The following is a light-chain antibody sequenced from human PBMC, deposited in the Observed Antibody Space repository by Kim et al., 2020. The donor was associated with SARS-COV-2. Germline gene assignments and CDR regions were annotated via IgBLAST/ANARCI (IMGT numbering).Light chain of an antibody. V-gene: IGLV8-61*01. Sequence: GATVTLTCGLSSGSVSTSYYPSWYQQTPGQAPRTLIYSTNTRSSGVPDRFSGSILGNKAALTITGAQADDESDYYCVLYMGSGIWVFGGGTKLTVL. CDR1: SGSVSTSYY. J-gene: IGLJ3*02. CDR2: STN. CDR3: VLYMGSGIWV.